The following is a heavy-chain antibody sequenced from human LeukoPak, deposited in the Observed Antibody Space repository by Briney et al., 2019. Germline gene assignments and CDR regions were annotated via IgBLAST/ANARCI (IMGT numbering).Heavy chain of an antibody. J-gene: IGHJ4*02. CDR2: IKSKTDGGTT. CDR1: GFTFSSYA. Sequence: GGSLRLSCAASGFTFSSYAMSWVRQAPGKGLEWVGRIKSKTDGGTTDYAAPMKGRFTISRDDSKNTLYLQMNSLSTEDTAVYYCTTYLQYYFDYWGQGTLVTVSS. CDR3: TTYLQYYFDY. V-gene: IGHV3-15*01.